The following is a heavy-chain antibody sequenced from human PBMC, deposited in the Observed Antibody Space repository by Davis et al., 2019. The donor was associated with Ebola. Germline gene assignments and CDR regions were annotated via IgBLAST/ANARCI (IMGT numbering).Heavy chain of an antibody. J-gene: IGHJ6*02. CDR2: ISGSGLRT. V-gene: IGHV3-23*01. CDR3: ARDSSYNWNSLGGMDV. Sequence: GESLKISCTDSVITFSSYAMSWVRQAPGKGLEWVSLISGSGLRTDYTDSVKGRFTISRDNSKNTLYLQMNTLRPEDTAIYYCARDSSYNWNSLGGMDVWGQGTTVIVSS. CDR1: VITFSSYA. D-gene: IGHD1-20*01.